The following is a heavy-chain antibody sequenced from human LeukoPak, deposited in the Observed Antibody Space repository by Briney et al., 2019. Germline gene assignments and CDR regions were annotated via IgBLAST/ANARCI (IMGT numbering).Heavy chain of an antibody. V-gene: IGHV3-74*01. CDR1: GFTFSGYW. Sequence: VGSLRLSCAASGFTFSGYWMHWVRQAPGKGLVWVSRVATGGTGPSYADSVKGRFTISRDNAKNTLYLQMSSLSAEDTAVYFCARDMGPYGGSPGASWGQGTLVTVSS. CDR2: VATGGTGP. CDR3: ARDMGPYGGSPGAS. D-gene: IGHD4-23*01. J-gene: IGHJ5*02.